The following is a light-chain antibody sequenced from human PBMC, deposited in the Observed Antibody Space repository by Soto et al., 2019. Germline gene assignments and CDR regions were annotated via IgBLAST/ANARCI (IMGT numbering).Light chain of an antibody. CDR3: QQYYSYPL. J-gene: IGKJ3*01. CDR1: QGISSY. Sequence: GGRVTITCRASQGISSYLAWYPQKPGKAPKLLIYAASTLQSGVPSRFSGSGSGTDFTLTISCLQSEDFATYYCQQYYSYPLFGPGTKVDIK. V-gene: IGKV1-8*01. CDR2: AAS.